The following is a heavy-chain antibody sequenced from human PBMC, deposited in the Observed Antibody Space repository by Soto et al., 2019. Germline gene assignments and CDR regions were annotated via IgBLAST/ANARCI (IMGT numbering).Heavy chain of an antibody. V-gene: IGHV3-23*01. Sequence: GGSLRLSCAASGFTFSSYAMSWVRQAPGKGLKWVSAISGSGGSTDYADSVKGRFTISRDNSKNTLYLQMDSLRAEDTAVYYCAQGNRHYSSSSTWFDPWGQGTLVTVSS. CDR3: AQGNRHYSSSSTWFDP. J-gene: IGHJ5*02. D-gene: IGHD6-6*01. CDR1: GFTFSSYA. CDR2: ISGSGGST.